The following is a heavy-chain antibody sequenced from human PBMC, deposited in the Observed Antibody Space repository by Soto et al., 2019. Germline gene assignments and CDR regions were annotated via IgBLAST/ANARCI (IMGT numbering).Heavy chain of an antibody. V-gene: IGHV4-31*03. Sequence: TSETLSLTCTVSGGSISSGGYYWSWIRQHPGKGLEWIGYIYYSGSTYYNPSLKSRVTISVDTSKNQFSLKLSSVTAADTAVYYCARGGSDDSSGYYLVPFDYWGQGTLVTVSS. D-gene: IGHD3-22*01. J-gene: IGHJ4*02. CDR1: GGSISSGGYY. CDR3: ARGGSDDSSGYYLVPFDY. CDR2: IYYSGST.